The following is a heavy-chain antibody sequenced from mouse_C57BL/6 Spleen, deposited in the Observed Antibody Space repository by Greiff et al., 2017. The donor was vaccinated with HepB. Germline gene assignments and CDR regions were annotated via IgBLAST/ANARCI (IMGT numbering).Heavy chain of an antibody. Sequence: SGPELVKPGASVKISCKASGYAFSSSWMNWVKQRPGKGLEWIGRIYPGDGDTNYNGKFKGKATLTADKSSSTAYMQLSSLTSEDSAVYFCARSGLGDYWGQGTTLTVSS. V-gene: IGHV1-82*01. J-gene: IGHJ2*01. CDR3: ARSGLGDY. D-gene: IGHD4-1*01. CDR2: IYPGDGDT. CDR1: GYAFSSSW.